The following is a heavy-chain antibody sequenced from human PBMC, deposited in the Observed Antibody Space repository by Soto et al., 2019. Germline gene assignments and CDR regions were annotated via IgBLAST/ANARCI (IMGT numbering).Heavy chain of an antibody. CDR2: ISWNSGSI. CDR1: GFTFDDYA. D-gene: IGHD6-19*01. V-gene: IGHV3-9*01. J-gene: IGHJ4*02. Sequence: GGSLRLSCAASGFTFDDYAMHWVRQAPGKGLEWVSGISWNSGSIGYADSVKGRFTISRDNAKNSLYLQMNSLRAEDTALYYCAKESVAGDFDYWGQGTLVTVSS. CDR3: AKESVAGDFDY.